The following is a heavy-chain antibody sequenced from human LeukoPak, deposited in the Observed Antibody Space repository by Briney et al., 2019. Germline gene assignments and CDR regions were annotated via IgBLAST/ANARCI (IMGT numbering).Heavy chain of an antibody. D-gene: IGHD6-19*01. CDR2: ITTGDGNT. J-gene: IGHJ4*02. Sequence: PGGSLRLSCTASGFTFSSYTMTWVRQAPGKGLKWVSTITTGDGNTYYADSVKGRFTVSRDDSKNTLYLQMNSLRAEDTAVYYCAKGPKQWLNYFDYWGQGTLVTVSS. CDR1: GFTFSSYT. CDR3: AKGPKQWLNYFDY. V-gene: IGHV3-23*01.